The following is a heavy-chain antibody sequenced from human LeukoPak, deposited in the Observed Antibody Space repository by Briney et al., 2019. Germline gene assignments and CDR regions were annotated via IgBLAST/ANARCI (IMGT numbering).Heavy chain of an antibody. J-gene: IGHJ4*02. CDR2: ISYDGFNK. CDR3: AKDLERHIVVVTASAVDY. CDR1: GFTFSSYA. V-gene: IGHV3-30-3*01. D-gene: IGHD2-21*02. Sequence: GGSLRLSCAASGFTFSSYAMHWVRQAPGKGLEWVAVISYDGFNKYYADSVKGRFTISRDNSKNTLYLQMNSLRAEDTAVYYCAKDLERHIVVVTASAVDYWGQGTLVTVSS.